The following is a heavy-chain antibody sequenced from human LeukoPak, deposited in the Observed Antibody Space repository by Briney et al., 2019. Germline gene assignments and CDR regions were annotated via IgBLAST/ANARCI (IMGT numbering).Heavy chain of an antibody. J-gene: IGHJ4*02. CDR3: AKDLKKWESSFDS. V-gene: IGHV3-23*01. CDR1: GFTFSNYA. D-gene: IGHD1-26*01. CDR2: ISSSADNT. Sequence: GGSLRLSCAASGFTFSNYAMSWVRQAPGKGLEWVSSISSSADNTYHADSVKGRFTISRDNSKNTLYLQMNSLRAEDTAVYYCAKDLKKWESSFDSWGQGTLVTVSS.